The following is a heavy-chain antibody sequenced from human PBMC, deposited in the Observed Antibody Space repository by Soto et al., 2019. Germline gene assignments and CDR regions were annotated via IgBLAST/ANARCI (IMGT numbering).Heavy chain of an antibody. J-gene: IGHJ4*02. CDR1: GFTVSSNY. Sequence: EVQLVESGGGLVQPGGSLRLSCVVSGFTVSSNYMSWVRQAPGKGLEWVSVIYSGGSTYYADSVKGRFTISRDNSKNTLYLQMNSLRAEDTAVYYCARGLAAAGSYYFDYWVQGTQVTVSS. V-gene: IGHV3-66*01. CDR3: ARGLAAAGSYYFDY. D-gene: IGHD6-13*01. CDR2: IYSGGST.